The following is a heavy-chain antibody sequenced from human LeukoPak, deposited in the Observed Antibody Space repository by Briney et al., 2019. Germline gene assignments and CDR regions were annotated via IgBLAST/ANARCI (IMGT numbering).Heavy chain of an antibody. D-gene: IGHD1-20*01. CDR2: ISGSGGST. V-gene: IGHV3-23*01. CDR1: GFTFTIYA. CDR3: AKQGGGVTGTFDY. J-gene: IGHJ4*02. Sequence: PRGSLTLSCPAPGFTFTIYAISWVRQAPGKWLEWVSAISGSGGSTSYADSVKGRLTFSRENYENTLYLQMNSLRGEDTGVYYCAKQGGGVTGTFDYWGQGTLVTVSS.